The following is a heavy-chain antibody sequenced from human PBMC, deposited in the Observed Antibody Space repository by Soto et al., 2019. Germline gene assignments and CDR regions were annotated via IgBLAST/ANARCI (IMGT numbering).Heavy chain of an antibody. D-gene: IGHD6-19*01. CDR3: ARVPNRSGALGYFDY. CDR2: INHSGST. CDR1: GGSFSGYY. J-gene: IGHJ4*02. V-gene: IGHV4-34*01. Sequence: QVQLQQWGAGLLKPSETLSLTCAVYGGSFSGYYWSWIRQPPGKGLEWIGEINHSGSTNYNPSLKRRVTIAVHTPKTQFSLKLSSVTAADTAVYDCARVPNRSGALGYFDYWGQGTLVTVSS.